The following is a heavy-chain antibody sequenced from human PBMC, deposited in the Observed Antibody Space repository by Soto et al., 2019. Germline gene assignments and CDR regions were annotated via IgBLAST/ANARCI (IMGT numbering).Heavy chain of an antibody. J-gene: IGHJ4*02. Sequence: GSLRLSCAASGFTFSSYAMHWVRQAPGKGLEWVAVISSDGSNKYYADSVKGRFTISRDNSKNTLYLQMNSLRAEDTAVYYCAGTDWDYFDYWGQGTLVTVSS. CDR3: AGTDWDYFDY. D-gene: IGHD1-1*01. CDR1: GFTFSSYA. V-gene: IGHV3-30-3*01. CDR2: ISSDGSNK.